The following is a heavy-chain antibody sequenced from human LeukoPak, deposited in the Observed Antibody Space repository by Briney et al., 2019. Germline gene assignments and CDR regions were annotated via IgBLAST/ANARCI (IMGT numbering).Heavy chain of an antibody. CDR2: INHSGST. D-gene: IGHD6-13*01. V-gene: IGHV4-34*01. Sequence: PSETLSLTCAVYGGSFSGYYWSWIRQPPGKGLEWLGEINHSGSTNYNPSLKSRVTISVATSKNQFSLKLSSVTAADTAVYYCARVRRYSSSWYYYYYGMDVWGQGTTVTVSS. CDR3: ARVRRYSSSWYYYYYGMDV. CDR1: GGSFSGYY. J-gene: IGHJ6*02.